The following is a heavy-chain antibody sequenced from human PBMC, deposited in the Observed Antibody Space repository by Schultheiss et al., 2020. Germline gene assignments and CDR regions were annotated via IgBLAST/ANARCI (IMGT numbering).Heavy chain of an antibody. CDR3: TTAVYCSGGSCYLDPHDAFDI. CDR1: GFTFDDYA. J-gene: IGHJ3*02. D-gene: IGHD2-15*01. V-gene: IGHV3-15*07. Sequence: GGSLRLSCAASGFTFDDYAMHWVRQAPGKGLEWVGRIKSKTDGGTTDYAAPVKGRFTISRDDSKNTLYLQMNSLRAEDTAVYYCTTAVYCSGGSCYLDPHDAFDIWGKGTMVTVAS. CDR2: IKSKTDGGTT.